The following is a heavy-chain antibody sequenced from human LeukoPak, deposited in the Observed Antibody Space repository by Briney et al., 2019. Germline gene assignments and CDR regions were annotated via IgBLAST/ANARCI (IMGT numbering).Heavy chain of an antibody. CDR1: GGSFSGYY. CDR2: INHSGST. Sequence: PSETLSLTCAVYGGSFSGYYWSWIRQPPGKGLEWIGEINHSGSTNYNPSLKSRVTISVDTSKNQFSLKLSSVTAADTAVYYCARVNGYSSSWYPAYYYYYYGMDVWGQGTTVTVSS. V-gene: IGHV4-34*01. J-gene: IGHJ6*02. CDR3: ARVNGYSSSWYPAYYYYYYGMDV. D-gene: IGHD6-13*01.